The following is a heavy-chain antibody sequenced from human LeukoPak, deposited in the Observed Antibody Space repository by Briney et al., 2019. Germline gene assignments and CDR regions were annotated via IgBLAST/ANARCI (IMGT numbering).Heavy chain of an antibody. Sequence: PSETLSLTCTVSGGSVSSGSYYWSWIRQHPGKGLEWIGYIYYSGSTYYNPSLKSRVTISVDTSKNQFSLKLSSVTAADTAVYYCARVVVVPAAIPLLSYYGMDVWGQGTTVTVSS. D-gene: IGHD2-2*02. CDR3: ARVVVVPAAIPLLSYYGMDV. CDR1: GGSVSSGSYY. J-gene: IGHJ6*02. V-gene: IGHV4-31*03. CDR2: IYYSGST.